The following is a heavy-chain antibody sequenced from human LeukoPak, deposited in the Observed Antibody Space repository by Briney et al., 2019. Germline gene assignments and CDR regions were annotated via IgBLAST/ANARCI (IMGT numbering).Heavy chain of an antibody. V-gene: IGHV3-11*01. D-gene: IGHD5-24*01. CDR2: ISDTGRTI. J-gene: IGHJ3*02. CDR3: ARLQSPDSPLDI. CDR1: GFSFSVYF. Sequence: PGGSLRLSCAASGFSFSVYFMTWIRQAPGKGLEWVSYISDTGRTIYYADSVRGRFTSSRDNAKNSLFLQMDTLRAEDTAVYYCARLQSPDSPLDIWGEGTMVTVSS.